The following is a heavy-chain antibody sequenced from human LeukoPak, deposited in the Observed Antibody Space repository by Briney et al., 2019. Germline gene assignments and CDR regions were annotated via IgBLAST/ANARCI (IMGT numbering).Heavy chain of an antibody. CDR1: GFTFSSYG. D-gene: IGHD1-26*01. CDR3: AKSPGGELGPHYYYYMDV. J-gene: IGHJ6*03. CDR2: ISGSGGST. Sequence: GGSLRLSCATSGFTFSSYGMSWVRQAPGKGVEWVSAISGSGGSTYYADSVKGRFTISRDNSKNTLYLQMNSLRAEDTAVYYCAKSPGGELGPHYYYYMDVWGKGTTVTISS. V-gene: IGHV3-23*01.